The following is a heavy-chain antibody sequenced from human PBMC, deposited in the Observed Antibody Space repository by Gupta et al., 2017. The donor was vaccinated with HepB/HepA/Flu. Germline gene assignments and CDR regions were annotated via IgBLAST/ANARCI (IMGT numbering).Heavy chain of an antibody. D-gene: IGHD3-10*01. V-gene: IGHV3-21*01. J-gene: IGHJ4*02. CDR2: ISSGNSFL. CDR3: ARGAYFYGSGSYYTVDY. CDR1: YT. Sequence: YTMNWVRQAPGKGLEWVSSISSGNSFLYYADSVRGRFTISRDNAKNSVFLQMDGLRPEDTAVYYCARGAYFYGSGSYYTVDYWGQGTLVTVSS.